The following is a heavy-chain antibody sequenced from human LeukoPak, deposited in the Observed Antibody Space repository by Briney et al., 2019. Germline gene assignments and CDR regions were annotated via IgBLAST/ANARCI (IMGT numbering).Heavy chain of an antibody. CDR2: ISDTDSST. Sequence: PGGSLRLSCAASGFIFSSYAMVWVRQAPGKGLEWVSTISDTDSSTYYADSVKGRFTVSRDNSRNTLYLQMNSLRAEDTAIYYCAKDEIKNSRASDSWGQGTLVTVSS. CDR1: GFIFSSYA. J-gene: IGHJ4*02. CDR3: AKDEIKNSRASDS. D-gene: IGHD5-24*01. V-gene: IGHV3-23*01.